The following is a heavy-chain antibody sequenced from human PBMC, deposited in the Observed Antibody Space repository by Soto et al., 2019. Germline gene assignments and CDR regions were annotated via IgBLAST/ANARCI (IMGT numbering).Heavy chain of an antibody. CDR3: AKLGILDIVVVPAAIGSYYYYGMDV. J-gene: IGHJ6*02. D-gene: IGHD2-2*03. CDR2: ISGSGGST. CDR1: GFTFSSYA. Sequence: EVQLLESGGGLVQPGGSLRLSCAASGFTFSSYAMSWVRQAPGKGLEWVSAISGSGGSTYYADSVKGRFTISRDNSKNTLYLQMNSLRAEDTAVYYCAKLGILDIVVVPAAIGSYYYYGMDVWGQGTTVTVSS. V-gene: IGHV3-23*01.